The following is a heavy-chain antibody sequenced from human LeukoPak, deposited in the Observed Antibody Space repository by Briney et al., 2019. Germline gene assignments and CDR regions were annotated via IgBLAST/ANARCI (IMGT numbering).Heavy chain of an antibody. V-gene: IGHV3-73*01. J-gene: IGHJ4*02. CDR2: IRSKANSYAT. Sequence: PGGSLRLSCPASGFTFSGSAMHWVRQASGKGLEWVGRIRSKANSYATAYAASVKGRFTISRDDSKNTAYLQMNSLKTEDTAVYYCTRNLGYCSSTSCYAFDYWGQGTLVTVSS. CDR1: GFTFSGSA. D-gene: IGHD2-2*01. CDR3: TRNLGYCSSTSCYAFDY.